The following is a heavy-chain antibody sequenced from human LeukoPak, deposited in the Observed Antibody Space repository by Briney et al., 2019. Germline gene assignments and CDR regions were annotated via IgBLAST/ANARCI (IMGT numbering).Heavy chain of an antibody. D-gene: IGHD3-22*01. CDR1: GGSISSSNW. Sequence: SETLSLTCAVSGGSISSSNWWSWVRQPPGKGLEWIGEIYHSGSTNYNPSLKSRVTISVDKSKNQFSLKLSSVTAADTAVYYCASEGDYYDSSGYQYYFDYWGQGTLVTVSS. CDR3: ASEGDYYDSSGYQYYFDY. J-gene: IGHJ4*02. CDR2: IYHSGST. V-gene: IGHV4-4*02.